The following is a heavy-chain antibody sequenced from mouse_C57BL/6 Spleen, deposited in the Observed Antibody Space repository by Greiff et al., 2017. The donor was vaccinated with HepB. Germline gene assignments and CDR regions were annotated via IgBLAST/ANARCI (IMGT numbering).Heavy chain of an antibody. Sequence: EVQLQQSGPVLVKPGASVKMSCKASGYTFTDYYMNWVKQSHGKSLEWIGVINPYNGGPSYNQKFKGKATLTVDKSSSTAYMELNSLTSEDSAVYYCARNGPIHYGSSYDAMDYWGQGTSVTVSS. CDR2: INPYNGGP. CDR3: ARNGPIHYGSSYDAMDY. CDR1: GYTFTDYY. D-gene: IGHD1-1*01. V-gene: IGHV1-19*01. J-gene: IGHJ4*01.